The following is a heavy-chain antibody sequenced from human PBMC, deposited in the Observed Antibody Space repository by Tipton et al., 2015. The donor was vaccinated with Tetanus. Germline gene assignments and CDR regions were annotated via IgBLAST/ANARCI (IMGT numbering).Heavy chain of an antibody. J-gene: IGHJ5*02. CDR1: GFTFTGYY. CDR2: INPNSGDT. D-gene: IGHD4-17*01. CDR3: ARDVTTRVGEYFDP. Sequence: QSGAEVKKPGASVKVSCKASGFTFTGYYIHWVRQAPGQGLEWMGWINPNSGDTDYAQKFQGRVTMTRDTSITTAYLELSRLRSDDTAVYYCARDVTTRVGEYFDPWGQGTLVTVSS. V-gene: IGHV1-2*02.